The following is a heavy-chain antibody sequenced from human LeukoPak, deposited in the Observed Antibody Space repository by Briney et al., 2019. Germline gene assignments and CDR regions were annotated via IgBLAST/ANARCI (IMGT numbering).Heavy chain of an antibody. CDR3: ARGGGKDAFDI. J-gene: IGHJ3*02. D-gene: IGHD3-16*01. V-gene: IGHV3-66*01. CDR1: GFTASSNY. CDR2: IYTGGST. Sequence: PGGSLRLSCAASGFTASSNYMSWVRQAPGKGLEWVSVIYTGGSTHYAESVKGRFTLSGDNSKNTLYLQMNSLRAEDTAVYHCARGGGKDAFDIWGQGTMVTVSS.